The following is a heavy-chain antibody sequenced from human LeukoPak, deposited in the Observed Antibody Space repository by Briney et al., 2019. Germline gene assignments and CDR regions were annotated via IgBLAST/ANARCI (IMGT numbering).Heavy chain of an antibody. CDR1: GGSFSGYY. CDR3: ASFVVVPATMDV. Sequence: PSETLSLICAVYGGSFSGYYWSWIRQPPGKGLEWIGEINHSGSTNYNPSLKSRVTISVDTSKNQFSLKLSSVTAADTAVYYCASFVVVPATMDVWGKGTTVTVSS. CDR2: INHSGST. D-gene: IGHD2-2*01. J-gene: IGHJ6*03. V-gene: IGHV4-34*01.